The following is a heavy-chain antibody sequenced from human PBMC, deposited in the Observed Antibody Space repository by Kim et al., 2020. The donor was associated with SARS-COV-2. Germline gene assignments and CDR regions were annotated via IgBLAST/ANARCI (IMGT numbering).Heavy chain of an antibody. D-gene: IGHD3-9*01. J-gene: IGHJ6*02. CDR2: IKQDGSEK. CDR3: ARYSGDDILTGPYYYYYGMDV. V-gene: IGHV3-7*01. CDR1: GFTFSSYW. Sequence: GGSLRLSCAASGFTFSSYWMSWVRQAPGKELEWVANIKQDGSEKYYVDSVKGRFTISRDNAKNSLYLQMNSLRAEDTAVYYCARYSGDDILTGPYYYYYGMDVWGQGTTVTVSS.